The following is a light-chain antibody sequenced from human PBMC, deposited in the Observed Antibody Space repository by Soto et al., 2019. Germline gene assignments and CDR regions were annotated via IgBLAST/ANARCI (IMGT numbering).Light chain of an antibody. V-gene: IGLV2-14*01. CDR2: EVT. Sequence: QSALTQPASVSGSPGQSITISCTGTSSDVGGYNYVCWYQHHPGKAPKLMIYEVTTRPSGISNRFSGSKSGNTASLTISGLQAEDEADYYCSSYTFSTTFPWFFGTGTKLTVL. CDR1: SSDVGGYNY. CDR3: SSYTFSTTFPWF. J-gene: IGLJ1*01.